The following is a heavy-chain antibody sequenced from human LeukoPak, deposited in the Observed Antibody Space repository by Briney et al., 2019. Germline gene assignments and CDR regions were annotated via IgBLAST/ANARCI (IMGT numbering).Heavy chain of an antibody. Sequence: PSETLSLTCAVYGGSFSGYYWSWIRQPPGKGLEWIGEINHGGSTNYNPSLKSRVTISVDTSKNQFSLKLSSVTAADTAVYYCARTHSSGYLSVWGQGTLVTVSS. D-gene: IGHD3-22*01. CDR3: ARTHSSGYLSV. J-gene: IGHJ4*02. V-gene: IGHV4-34*01. CDR1: GGSFSGYY. CDR2: INHGGST.